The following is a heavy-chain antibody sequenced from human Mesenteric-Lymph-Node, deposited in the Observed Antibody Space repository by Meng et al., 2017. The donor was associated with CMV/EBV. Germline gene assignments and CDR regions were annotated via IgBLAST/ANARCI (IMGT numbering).Heavy chain of an antibody. CDR3: ARSCVLTYCSTTSGGAFDP. J-gene: IGHJ5*02. D-gene: IGHD3-9*01. CDR2: IYYSGST. CDR1: GGSVSSGSYY. Sequence: SETLSLTCTVSGGSVSSGSYYWSWIRQPPGKGLEWIGYIYYSGSTNYNPSLKSRVTMSVDTSKNQFSLKLSSVTAADTAVYYCARSCVLTYCSTTSGGAFDPWGQGTLVTVSS. V-gene: IGHV4-61*01.